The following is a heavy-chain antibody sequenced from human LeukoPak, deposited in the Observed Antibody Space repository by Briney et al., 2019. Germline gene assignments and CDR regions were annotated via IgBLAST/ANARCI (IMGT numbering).Heavy chain of an antibody. CDR2: ISAYNGNT. D-gene: IGHD6-13*01. J-gene: IGHJ4*02. Sequence: ASVKVSSKASGYTFTNYGISWVRQAPGQGLEWMGWISAYNGNTNYAQKLQGRVSMTTDTSTSTAYMELRSLRSDDTAVYYCARAPAAGTIAYWGQGTLVTVFS. V-gene: IGHV1-18*01. CDR3: ARAPAAGTIAY. CDR1: GYTFTNYG.